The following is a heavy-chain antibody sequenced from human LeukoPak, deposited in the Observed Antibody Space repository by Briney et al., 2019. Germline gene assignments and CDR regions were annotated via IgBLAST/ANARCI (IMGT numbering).Heavy chain of an antibody. CDR1: GGSISSSSYY. V-gene: IGHV4-39*02. CDR3: DRYSYGKKPRYFDL. Sequence: NTSETLSLICTVSGGSISSSSYYWGWIRQPPGKGLEWFGRIYYSGRTYYNTSLKSRVTISVGTSSNHLSLKRNSATAADTAVYYCDRYSYGKKPRYFDLWGRGTLVTVSS. D-gene: IGHD5-18*01. J-gene: IGHJ2*01. CDR2: IYYSGRT.